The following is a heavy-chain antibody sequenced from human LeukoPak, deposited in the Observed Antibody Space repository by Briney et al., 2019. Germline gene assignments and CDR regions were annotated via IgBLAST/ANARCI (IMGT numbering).Heavy chain of an antibody. D-gene: IGHD2-2*02. CDR3: AWTLGYCSSTSCYKYYYYGMDV. CDR1: GGSISSYY. V-gene: IGHV4-59*01. Sequence: PSETLSLTCTVSGGSISSYYWSWIRQPPGKGLEWIGYIYYSGSTNYNPSLKSRVTISVDTSKNQFSLKLSSVTAADTAVYYCAWTLGYCSSTSCYKYYYYGMDVWGQGTTVTVSS. CDR2: IYYSGST. J-gene: IGHJ6*02.